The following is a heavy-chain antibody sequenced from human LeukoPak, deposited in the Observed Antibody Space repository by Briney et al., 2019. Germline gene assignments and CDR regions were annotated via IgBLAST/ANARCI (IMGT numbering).Heavy chain of an antibody. CDR3: ADTQNGDYVFDY. CDR2: IYHSGST. V-gene: IGHV4-30-2*01. D-gene: IGHD4-17*01. J-gene: IGHJ4*02. Sequence: PSQTLSLTCTVSGGSISSGGYYWSWIRQPPGKGLEWIGYIYHSGSTYYNPSLKSRVTISVDRSKNQFSLKLSSVTAADTAVYYCADTQNGDYVFDYWGQGTLVTVSS. CDR1: GGSISSGGYY.